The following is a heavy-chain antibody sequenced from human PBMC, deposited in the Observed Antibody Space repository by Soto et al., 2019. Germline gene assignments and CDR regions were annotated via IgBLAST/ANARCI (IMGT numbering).Heavy chain of an antibody. V-gene: IGHV6-1*01. J-gene: IGHJ6*02. Sequence: SQTLSLTCAISGDSVSSNSAAWNWIRQSPSRGLEWLGRTYYRSKWYNDYAVSVKSRITINPDTSKNQFSLQLNSVTPEDPAVYYCAREVPASLVGGRYYYYGMDVWGQGTTVTVSS. CDR1: GDSVSSNSAA. CDR2: TYYRSKWYN. CDR3: AREVPASLVGGRYYYYGMDV. D-gene: IGHD3-16*01.